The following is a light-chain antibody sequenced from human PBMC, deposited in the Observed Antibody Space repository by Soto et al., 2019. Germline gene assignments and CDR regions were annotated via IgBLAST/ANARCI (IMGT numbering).Light chain of an antibody. CDR1: SSDVGGYNY. J-gene: IGLJ1*01. CDR2: EVS. V-gene: IGLV2-8*01. Sequence: SALTQPPSASGSPGQSVTISCTGTSSDVGGYNYVSWYQQHPGIAPKLMIYEVSKRPSGVPDRFSVSKSGNTASLTVSGLQAEDEADYYCSSYAGSPYVFGTGTKLTVL. CDR3: SSYAGSPYV.